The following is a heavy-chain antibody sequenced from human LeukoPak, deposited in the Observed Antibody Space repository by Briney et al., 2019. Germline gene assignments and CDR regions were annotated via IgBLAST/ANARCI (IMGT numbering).Heavy chain of an antibody. CDR3: ARREVSGSLLDY. CDR2: ISYDGSNK. Sequence: PGGSLRLSCAASGFTFSSYGMHWVRQAPGKGLEWVAVISYDGSNKYYADSVKGRFTISRDNSKNTLYLQMNSLRAEDTAVYYCARREVSGSLLDYWGQGTLVTVSS. J-gene: IGHJ4*02. CDR1: GFTFSSYG. V-gene: IGHV3-30*03. D-gene: IGHD1-1*01.